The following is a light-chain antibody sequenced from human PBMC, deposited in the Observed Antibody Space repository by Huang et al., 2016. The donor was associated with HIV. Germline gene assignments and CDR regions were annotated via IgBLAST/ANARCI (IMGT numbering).Light chain of an antibody. V-gene: IGKV3-20*01. CDR1: QSVTSNY. J-gene: IGKJ1*01. CDR3: QQYGGSRGT. Sequence: EIVLTQSPGTLPLSPGERATLSCRASQSVTSNYLAWYQQKPGQAPRLLIYDTASRATGIPDSFSGSGSGTDFTLTINRLEPEDFAVYYCQQYGGSRGTFGQGTKVEIK. CDR2: DTA.